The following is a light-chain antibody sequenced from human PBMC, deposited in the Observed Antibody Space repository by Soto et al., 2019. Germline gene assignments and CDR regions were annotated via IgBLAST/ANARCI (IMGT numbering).Light chain of an antibody. V-gene: IGKV1-5*03. CDR1: QTFXSR. Sequence: TQYPSTLSASVGDSVTIACRASQTFXSRLAWYQQKPGKAPKILXDEASTLTTGGPSRLSGSGSATEFTLTISSLQPEDFAVYYCQQYNGDSQAFGQGTKVDIK. CDR2: EAS. CDR3: QQYNGDSQA. J-gene: IGKJ1*01.